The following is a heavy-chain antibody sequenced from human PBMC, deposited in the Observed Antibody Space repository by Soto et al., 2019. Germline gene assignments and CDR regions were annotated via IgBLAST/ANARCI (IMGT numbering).Heavy chain of an antibody. CDR2: IWYDGSNK. CDR1: GFTFSSYG. D-gene: IGHD6-13*01. Sequence: QVQLVESGGGVVQPGRSLRLSCAASGFTFSSYGMHWVRQAPGKGLEWVAVIWYDGSNKYYADSVKGRFTISRDNSKNTLYLQMNSLRAEDTAVYYCARDGGIAAAGTVGYWGQGTLVTVSS. V-gene: IGHV3-33*01. J-gene: IGHJ4*02. CDR3: ARDGGIAAAGTVGY.